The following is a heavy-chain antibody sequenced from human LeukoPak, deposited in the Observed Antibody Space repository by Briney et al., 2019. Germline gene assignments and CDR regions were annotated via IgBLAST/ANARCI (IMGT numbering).Heavy chain of an antibody. Sequence: PSETLSLTCTVSGGSISSSSYYWGWIRQPPGKGLEWIGSIYYSGNTYYNASLKSQVSISIDTSKNQFSLKLTSVTAADTAVYYCARQTGSGLFILPGGQGTLVTVSS. CDR2: IYYSGNT. D-gene: IGHD3/OR15-3a*01. CDR1: GGSISSSSYY. CDR3: ARQTGSGLFILP. V-gene: IGHV4-39*01. J-gene: IGHJ4*02.